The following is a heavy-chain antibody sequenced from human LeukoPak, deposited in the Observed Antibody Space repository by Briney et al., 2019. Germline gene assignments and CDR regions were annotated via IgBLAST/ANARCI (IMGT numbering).Heavy chain of an antibody. CDR3: ATGQGHGMDV. J-gene: IGHJ6*02. Sequence: PGGSLRLSCAPSGFTFSSYWMHWVRPAPGKGLVWVSRINSDGSSTNYADSVKGRFTISRDNAKNTLYLQMNSLRAEDTAVYYCATGQGHGMDVWGQGTTVTVSS. D-gene: IGHD1-14*01. V-gene: IGHV3-74*01. CDR1: GFTFSSYW. CDR2: INSDGSST.